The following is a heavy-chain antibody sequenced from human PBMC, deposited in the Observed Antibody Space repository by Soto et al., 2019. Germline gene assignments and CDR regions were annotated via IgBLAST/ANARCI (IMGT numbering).Heavy chain of an antibody. Sequence: GGSLRLSCAASDFTFSSYAMSWVRQAPGKGLEWVSAVSGDGDSTYYADSVKGRFTISRDNSRNTLYLQMNSLRAEDTAVYYCAKAKLSLTTAGYYFYNMDVWGQGTTVTVSS. CDR1: DFTFSSYA. D-gene: IGHD6-13*01. CDR3: AKAKLSLTTAGYYFYNMDV. CDR2: VSGDGDST. J-gene: IGHJ6*02. V-gene: IGHV3-23*01.